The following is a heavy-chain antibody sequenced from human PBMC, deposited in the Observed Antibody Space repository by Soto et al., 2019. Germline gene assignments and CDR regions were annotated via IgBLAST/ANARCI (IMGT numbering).Heavy chain of an antibody. V-gene: IGHV4-31*03. Sequence: TLSLTCPLSGPSISSGAYYWSWLRQHPGKGLEWIGYIYYSGSTYYNPSLKSRVTISVDTSKNQFSLKLSSVTAADTAVYYCARERAIAAADDVDYYGMDVWGQGTTVTVSS. J-gene: IGHJ6*02. CDR2: IYYSGST. CDR3: ARERAIAAADDVDYYGMDV. D-gene: IGHD6-13*01. CDR1: GPSISSGAYY.